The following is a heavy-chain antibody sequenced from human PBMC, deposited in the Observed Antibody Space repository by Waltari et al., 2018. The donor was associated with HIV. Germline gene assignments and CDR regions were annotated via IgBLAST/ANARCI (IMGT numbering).Heavy chain of an antibody. Sequence: QVQLQQWGTGLLKPSETLSLTCAVYGASFSGYYWPWIRQPPGKGLEWIGEINHSGDSNHNPSLKSRVSISVDTSKKQFSLKLSSVTAADTAVYYCARGSGGDYVGYFYYGMDVWGQGTTVTVSS. V-gene: IGHV4-34*01. CDR2: INHSGDS. J-gene: IGHJ6*02. D-gene: IGHD4-17*01. CDR3: ARGSGGDYVGYFYYGMDV. CDR1: GASFSGYY.